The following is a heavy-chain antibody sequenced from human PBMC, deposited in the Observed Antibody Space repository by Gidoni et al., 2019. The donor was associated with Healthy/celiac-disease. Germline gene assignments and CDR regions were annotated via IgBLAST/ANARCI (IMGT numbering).Heavy chain of an antibody. CDR2: IKHAGSEK. J-gene: IGHJ4*02. V-gene: IGHV3-7*03. D-gene: IGHD3-10*01. CDR3: ARGGYYFDY. Sequence: EVQLVESGGGLVQPGGSLRLSCAASGFTFSSYWMSWVRQAPGKGLEWVANIKHAGSEKYYVDSVKGRFTISRDNARNSVYLQMNSLRAEDTAVYYCARGGYYFDYWGQGTLVTVSS. CDR1: GFTFSSYW.